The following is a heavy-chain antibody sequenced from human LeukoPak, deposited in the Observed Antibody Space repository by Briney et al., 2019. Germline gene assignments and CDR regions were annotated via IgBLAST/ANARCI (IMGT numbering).Heavy chain of an antibody. Sequence: SETLSLTCTVSGGSISSYYWSWIRQPPGKGLEWIEYIYYSGSTNYNPSLKSRVTISVDTSKNQFSLKLSSVTAADTAVYYCASSSWYRTFDYWGQGTLVTVSS. J-gene: IGHJ4*02. CDR2: IYYSGST. V-gene: IGHV4-59*01. D-gene: IGHD6-13*01. CDR3: ASSSWYRTFDY. CDR1: GGSISSYY.